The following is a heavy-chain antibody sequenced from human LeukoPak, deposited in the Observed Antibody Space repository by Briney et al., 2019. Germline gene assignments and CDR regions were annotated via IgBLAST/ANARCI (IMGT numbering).Heavy chain of an antibody. CDR1: GDSVSSGDFY. D-gene: IGHD2-21*02. CDR2: VHYAGST. V-gene: IGHV4-39*07. Sequence: SETLSLTCTVSGDSVSSGDFYWAWIRQPPGKALEWIGSVHYAGSTYYNPSLTRRVSISVDTSRNHFSLNLKSVTAADTAIYYCARELAYCGGDCYVYFDYWGQGTLVPVSS. J-gene: IGHJ4*02. CDR3: ARELAYCGGDCYVYFDY.